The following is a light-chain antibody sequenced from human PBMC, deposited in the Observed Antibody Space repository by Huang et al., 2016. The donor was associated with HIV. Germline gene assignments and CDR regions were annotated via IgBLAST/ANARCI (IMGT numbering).Light chain of an antibody. CDR1: QGISSY. CDR3: QQLNSYPRT. Sequence: IQLTQSPSYLSASVGDRVTITCRASQGISSYLAWYQQKPGKAPKLLIYAASTLQSGVPSRFSGSGSGTDFTLTISSLQPEDFATYYCQQLNSYPRTFGQGTKVEIK. V-gene: IGKV1-9*01. CDR2: AAS. J-gene: IGKJ1*01.